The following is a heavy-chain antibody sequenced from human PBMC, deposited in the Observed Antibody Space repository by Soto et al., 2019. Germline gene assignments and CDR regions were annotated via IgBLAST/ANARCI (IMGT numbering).Heavy chain of an antibody. J-gene: IGHJ6*02. V-gene: IGHV1-18*01. D-gene: IGHD2-2*01. Sequence: GAAVKVCCKASGYTFTSYGISWGRQAPGQGLGWMGWISAYNGNTNYAQKLQGRVTMTTDTSTSTAYMELRSLRTDDTAVYYCARDRDVVVPSANLYYVMDVWGQGTTVTVSS. CDR3: ARDRDVVVPSANLYYVMDV. CDR2: ISAYNGNT. CDR1: GYTFTSYG.